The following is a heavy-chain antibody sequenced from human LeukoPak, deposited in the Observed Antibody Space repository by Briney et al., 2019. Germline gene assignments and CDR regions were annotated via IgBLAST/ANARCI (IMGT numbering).Heavy chain of an antibody. D-gene: IGHD1-26*01. V-gene: IGHV3-23*01. J-gene: IGHJ4*02. Sequence: GGSLRLSCAASGFTFSSYAMSWVRQAPGKGPEWVSAISGTGGSTHYADSVTGRFTISRDNSKNTLYLQMNSLRAEDTAVYYCAKGGATYYFDYWGQGTLVTVSS. CDR1: GFTFSSYA. CDR2: ISGTGGST. CDR3: AKGGATYYFDY.